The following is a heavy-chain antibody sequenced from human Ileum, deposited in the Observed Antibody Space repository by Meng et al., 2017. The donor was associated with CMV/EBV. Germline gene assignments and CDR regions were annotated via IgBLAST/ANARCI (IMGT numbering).Heavy chain of an antibody. CDR1: FSKNS. Sequence: FSKNSINWVRQAPGKGLEWVASITSTSYYTFYADSVKGRFTISRDNAKNSLYLQMDSLRAEDTAVYYCARGLCGADCYSPTYFDLDFWGQGTLVTVSS. CDR3: ARGLCGADCYSPTYFDLDF. V-gene: IGHV3-21*06. CDR2: ITSTSYYT. J-gene: IGHJ4*02. D-gene: IGHD2-21*02.